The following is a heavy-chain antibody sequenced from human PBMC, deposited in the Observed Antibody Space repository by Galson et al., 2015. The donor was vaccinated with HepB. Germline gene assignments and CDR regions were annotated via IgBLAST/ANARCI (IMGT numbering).Heavy chain of an antibody. J-gene: IGHJ4*02. CDR1: GFTFSSYS. Sequence: SLRLSCAASGFTFSSYSMNWVRQAPGKGLEWVSYISSRTSVIYYADSVKGRFTISRDNAKNTLYLQMNSLTAEDTAVYYCARSCSSTNCYAPDYWGQGTLVTVSS. CDR2: ISSRTSVI. V-gene: IGHV3-48*01. D-gene: IGHD2-2*01. CDR3: ARSCSSTNCYAPDY.